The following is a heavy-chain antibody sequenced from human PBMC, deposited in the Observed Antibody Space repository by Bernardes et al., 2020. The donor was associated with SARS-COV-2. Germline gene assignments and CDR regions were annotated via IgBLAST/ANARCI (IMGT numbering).Heavy chain of an antibody. CDR3: ALPPTNYDRFGMDL. V-gene: IGHV1-2*02. D-gene: IGHD3-22*01. CDR1: GYTFTGYY. Sequence: ASVKVSCKASGYTFTGYYIHWVRQAPGQGLEWMGWINPNSGGTTYAQKFQGRVTMTRDTSISTAYMELSRLRSDDTAVFYCALPPTNYDRFGMDLWGQGTTVTVSS. CDR2: INPNSGGT. J-gene: IGHJ6*02.